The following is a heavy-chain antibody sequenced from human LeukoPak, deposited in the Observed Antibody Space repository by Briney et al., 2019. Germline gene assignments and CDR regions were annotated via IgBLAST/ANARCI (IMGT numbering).Heavy chain of an antibody. J-gene: IGHJ4*02. Sequence: ASVKVSCKASGGTFSSYAISWVRQAPGQGLEWMGRIIPILGIANYAQKFQGRVTITADKSTSTAYMELSSLRSEDTAVYYCARDLTPGTYCGGDCYSDPDGYWGQGTLVTVSS. CDR3: ARDLTPGTYCGGDCYSDPDGY. CDR2: IIPILGIA. V-gene: IGHV1-69*04. D-gene: IGHD2-21*02. CDR1: GGTFSSYA.